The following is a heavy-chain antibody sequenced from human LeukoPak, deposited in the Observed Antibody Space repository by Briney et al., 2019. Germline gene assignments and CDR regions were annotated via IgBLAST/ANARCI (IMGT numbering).Heavy chain of an antibody. CDR3: TKKTGEY. CDR1: GFTFSSYA. V-gene: IGHV3-7*03. CDR2: IKQDGSER. Sequence: PGGSLRLSCAASGFTFSSYAMTWVRQAPGKGLEWVANIKQDGSERYYVDSVKGRFTISRDNAKNSLYLQMNSLRVEDTAVYYCTKKTGEYWGQGTLVTVSA. J-gene: IGHJ4*02.